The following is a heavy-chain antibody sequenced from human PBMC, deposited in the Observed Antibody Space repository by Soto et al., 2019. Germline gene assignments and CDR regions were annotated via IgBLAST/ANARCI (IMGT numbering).Heavy chain of an antibody. D-gene: IGHD2-2*02. Sequence: ASLKVSCKVSGYTFTRYAMHWVRQAPGQRLEWMGWINTGNGDTNYSQRFQGRVTITRDTSANTAYLELSSLRSEDTAVYYCVRGLRNLYCSSTSCYRVGAFDIWGQGTMVTVS. CDR1: GYTFTRYA. CDR2: INTGNGDT. J-gene: IGHJ3*02. V-gene: IGHV1-3*04. CDR3: VRGLRNLYCSSTSCYRVGAFDI.